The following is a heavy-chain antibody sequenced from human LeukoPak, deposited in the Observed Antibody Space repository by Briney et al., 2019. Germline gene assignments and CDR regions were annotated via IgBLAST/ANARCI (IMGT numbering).Heavy chain of an antibody. CDR3: ARDGVPAANWDPHFDY. CDR2: INTNTGNP. J-gene: IGHJ4*02. D-gene: IGHD2-2*01. V-gene: IGHV7-4-1*02. Sequence: RASVTVSCKASGYTFTIYAMNWVRQAPGQGLEWMGWINTNTGNPTYAQGFTGRFVFSLDTSVSTAYLQISSLKAEDTAVYYCARDGVPAANWDPHFDYWGQGTLVTVSS. CDR1: GYTFTIYA.